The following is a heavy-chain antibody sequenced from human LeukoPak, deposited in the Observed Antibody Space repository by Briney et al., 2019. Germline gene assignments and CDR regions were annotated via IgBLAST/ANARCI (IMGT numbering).Heavy chain of an antibody. CDR1: GYTFTGYY. V-gene: IGHV1-2*02. D-gene: IGHD3-22*01. CDR3: ARNYYDSSGYYQNWFDP. Sequence: ASVKVSCKASGYTFTGYYMHWVRQAPGQGLEWMGWINPNSGGTNYAQKFQGRVTMTRDTSISTAYMELSRLRSDDTAVYYCARNYYDSSGYYQNWFDPWGREPWSPSPQ. CDR2: INPNSGGT. J-gene: IGHJ5*02.